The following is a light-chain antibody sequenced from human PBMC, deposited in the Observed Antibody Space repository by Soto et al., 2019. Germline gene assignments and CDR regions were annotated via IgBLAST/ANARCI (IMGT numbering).Light chain of an antibody. CDR1: PSIGPN. J-gene: IGKJ3*01. CDR2: SAS. CDR3: QHNKNWHPEGP. Sequence: PQSPATLSVSPGESVTLSCSASPSIGPNLAWYQHLPGQAPRLLMYSASLRATGIPARFSGSGSGTQFTLTIRSLQSEDFGVYYCQHNKNWHPEGPFGPGTRVDVK. V-gene: IGKV3-15*01.